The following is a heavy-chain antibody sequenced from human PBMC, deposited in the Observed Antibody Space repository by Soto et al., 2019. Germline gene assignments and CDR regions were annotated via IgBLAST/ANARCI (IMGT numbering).Heavy chain of an antibody. CDR2: IWYDGSNK. CDR3: ARTAFYYDSNGYFFDY. V-gene: IGHV3-33*01. J-gene: IGHJ4*02. CDR1: GFTFSNYG. D-gene: IGHD3-22*01. Sequence: QVPLVESGGGVVQPGRSLRLSCAASGFTFSNYGMHWVRQAPGKGLEWVAVIWYDGSNKYYADSVKGRFTISRDNSKNTLYLQMNSLRAEDTAVYYCARTAFYYDSNGYFFDYWGQGTLVTVSS.